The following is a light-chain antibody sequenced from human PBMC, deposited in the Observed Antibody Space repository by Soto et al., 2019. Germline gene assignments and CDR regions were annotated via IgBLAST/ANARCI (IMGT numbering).Light chain of an antibody. V-gene: IGKV3-11*01. J-gene: IGKJ4*01. CDR3: QHRSTWPALT. CDR1: QSFTNY. Sequence: EIVLTQSPATLSLSLGERATLSCRVSQSFTNYLAWYQQKPGQAPRLLIYDASNRATGIPARFSGSGSGTDFTLTISSLEPEDFAVYYCQHRSTWPALTFGGGTKVEIK. CDR2: DAS.